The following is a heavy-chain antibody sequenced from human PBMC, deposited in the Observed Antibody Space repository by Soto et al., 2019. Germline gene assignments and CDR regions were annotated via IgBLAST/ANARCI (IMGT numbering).Heavy chain of an antibody. CDR3: ARDPTPPDY. V-gene: IGHV1-18*01. J-gene: IGHJ4*02. Sequence: QVQLVQSGAEVKKPGASVKVSCKASGYTFASYAISWMRQAPGQGLEWMGWISAYNGNTNYAQKLQGRVNMTTDTSTSTEYIELKSLRSDDTAEYYCARDPTPPDYWGQRTLVTVSS. CDR1: GYTFASYA. CDR2: ISAYNGNT.